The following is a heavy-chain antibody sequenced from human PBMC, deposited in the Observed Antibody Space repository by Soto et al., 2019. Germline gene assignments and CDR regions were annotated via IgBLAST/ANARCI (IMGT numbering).Heavy chain of an antibody. CDR1: GYTFTGYY. Sequence: QVQLVQSGAEVKKPGASVKVSCKASGYTFTGYYMHWVRQAPGQGLEWMGWINPNSGGTNYAQKFQGWVTMTRDTSISTAYMELSRLRSDDTAVYYCARDGMGDYVTYYFDYWGQGTLVTVSS. D-gene: IGHD4-17*01. J-gene: IGHJ4*02. CDR3: ARDGMGDYVTYYFDY. V-gene: IGHV1-2*04. CDR2: INPNSGGT.